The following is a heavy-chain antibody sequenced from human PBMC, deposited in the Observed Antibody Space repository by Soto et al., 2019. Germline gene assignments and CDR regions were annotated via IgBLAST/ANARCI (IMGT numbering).Heavy chain of an antibody. CDR3: ARDRGDTAID. Sequence: PSETLSLTCTVSGGSISSGDYYWSWIRQPPGKGLEWIGNIFYSGSTNYNPSLKSRVTISVDTSKNHFSLNLRSVTAADTAVYYCARDRGDTAIDWGQGTTGTVS. V-gene: IGHV4-30-4*01. D-gene: IGHD5-18*01. J-gene: IGHJ4*02. CDR1: GGSISSGDYY. CDR2: IFYSGST.